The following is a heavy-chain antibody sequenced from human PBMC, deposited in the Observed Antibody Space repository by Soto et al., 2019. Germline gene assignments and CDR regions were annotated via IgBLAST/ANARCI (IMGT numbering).Heavy chain of an antibody. V-gene: IGHV3-30*18. D-gene: IGHD1-26*01. CDR1: GFTFSSYG. J-gene: IGHJ4*02. CDR2: ISYDGGNE. Sequence: GGSLRLSCAGSGFTFSSYGIHWVRQAPGKGMEWVALISYDGGNEKYTESVKDRFTISRDDSHNVAYLQMSSLRTEDTAMYYCAKDRYSGSYPTDFDYWGQGSLVTVSS. CDR3: AKDRYSGSYPTDFDY.